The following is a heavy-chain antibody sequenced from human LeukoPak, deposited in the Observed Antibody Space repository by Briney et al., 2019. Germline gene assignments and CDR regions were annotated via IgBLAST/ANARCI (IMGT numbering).Heavy chain of an antibody. CDR3: ARDAVAGWDPSAFDI. V-gene: IGHV4-61*01. D-gene: IGHD6-19*01. CDR2: IDDSGST. J-gene: IGHJ3*02. CDR1: GGSVSSGSYY. Sequence: SETLSLTCTVSGGSVSSGSYYWSWIRQPPGKGLEGIGYIDDSGSTNYNPSLKRRAIISVDTSKKLYSLMLSSVTAADTAVYYCARDAVAGWDPSAFDIWGQGTMVTVSS.